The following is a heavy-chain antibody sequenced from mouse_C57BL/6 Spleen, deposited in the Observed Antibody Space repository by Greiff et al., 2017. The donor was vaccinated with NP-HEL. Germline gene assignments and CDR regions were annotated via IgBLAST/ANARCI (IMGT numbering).Heavy chain of an antibody. CDR2: ISYDGSN. CDR3: ARRGSSPYFDY. Sequence: VQLQQSGPGLAKPSQSLSLTCSVTGYSITSGYYWNWIRQFPGNKLEWMGYISYDGSNNYNPSLKNRISITRDTSKNQFFLKLNSVTTEDTATYYCARRGSSPYFDYWGQGTTLTVSS. J-gene: IGHJ2*01. V-gene: IGHV3-6*01. CDR1: GYSITSGYY. D-gene: IGHD1-1*01.